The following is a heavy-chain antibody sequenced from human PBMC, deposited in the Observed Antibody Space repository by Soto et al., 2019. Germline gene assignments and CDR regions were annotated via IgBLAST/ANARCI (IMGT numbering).Heavy chain of an antibody. CDR3: VRSWGVYCSSTRCYSPWLDP. D-gene: IGHD2-2*02. CDR2: ISSSGSPI. J-gene: IGHJ5*02. CDR1: GFTFSSHE. V-gene: IGHV3-48*03. Sequence: EVQLVESGGGLVQPGGSLRLSCVASGFTFSSHEMNWVRQAPGKGLERVSYISSSGSPIDYADSVRGRFTISRDNAKNSVILQMNTLRVEDTAVYYCVRSWGVYCSSTRCYSPWLDPWGQGTLVTVSS.